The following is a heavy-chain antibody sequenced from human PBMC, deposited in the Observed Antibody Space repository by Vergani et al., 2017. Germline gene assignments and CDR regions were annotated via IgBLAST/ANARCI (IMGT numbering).Heavy chain of an antibody. V-gene: IGHV1-2*02. CDR2: INPNSGGT. J-gene: IGHJ4*02. CDR3: ARDLKRGMPYYFDY. D-gene: IGHD2-2*01. Sequence: QVQLVQSGAEVKKPGASVKVSCKASGYTFTDYFMHWVRQAPGQGLEWMGWINPNSGGTNYAQKFQGRVTMTRDTSISTAYMELSRLRSDDTAVYYCARDLKRGMPYYFDYWGQGTLVTVSS. CDR1: GYTFTDYF.